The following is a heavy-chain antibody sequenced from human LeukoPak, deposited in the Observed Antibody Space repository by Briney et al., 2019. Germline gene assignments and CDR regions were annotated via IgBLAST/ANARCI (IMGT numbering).Heavy chain of an antibody. CDR1: GDSITSYY. V-gene: IGHV4-59*08. CDR2: IFHTGNT. Sequence: PSETLSLTCTVSGDSITSYYWSWIRQPPGEGLEWIGYIFHTGNTNYNPSLKSRVSMSLDTSKSQISLRLNSVTAADTAVYYCAKHRFGEPRFDNWGQGSLVSVSS. J-gene: IGHJ4*02. D-gene: IGHD3-10*01. CDR3: AKHRFGEPRFDN.